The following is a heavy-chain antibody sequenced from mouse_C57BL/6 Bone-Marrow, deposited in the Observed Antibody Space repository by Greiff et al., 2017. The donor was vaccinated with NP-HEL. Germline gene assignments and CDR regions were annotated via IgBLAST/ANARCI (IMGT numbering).Heavy chain of an antibody. Sequence: EVQGVESGGGLVQPGGSLKLSCAASGFTFSDYYMYWVRQTPEKRLEWVASISNGGGSTYYPDTVKGRFTISRDKAKNTLYLQMSRLKYEDTTMYYCARRDGYYILDYWGQGTTLTVSS. CDR3: ARRDGYYILDY. J-gene: IGHJ2*01. V-gene: IGHV5-12*01. D-gene: IGHD2-3*01. CDR2: ISNGGGST. CDR1: GFTFSDYY.